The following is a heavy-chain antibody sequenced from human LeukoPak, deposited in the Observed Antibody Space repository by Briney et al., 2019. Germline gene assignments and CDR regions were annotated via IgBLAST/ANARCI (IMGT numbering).Heavy chain of an antibody. D-gene: IGHD1-14*01. CDR2: INHSGST. J-gene: IGHJ4*02. V-gene: IGHV4-34*01. Sequence: PSETLSLTCAVYGGSFSGYYWSWIRQPPGKGLEWIGEINHSGSTNYNPSLKSRVTISVDTSKNQFSLKLSSVTAADPAVYYCAAHHPRNSVDFWGQGTLVTVSS. CDR1: GGSFSGYY. CDR3: AAHHPRNSVDF.